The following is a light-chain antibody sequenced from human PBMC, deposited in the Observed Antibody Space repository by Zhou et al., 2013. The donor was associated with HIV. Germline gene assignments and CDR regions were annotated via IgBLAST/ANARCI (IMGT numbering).Light chain of an antibody. J-gene: IGLJ2*01. Sequence: QSVLTQPPSVSGAPGQTVTISCTGSSSNIGARYDVHWYQQYPRTAPKLLIYGNNTRPTGVPDRFSVSKSATSASLAITGLQAADEADYYCQSYDSSLSVLFGGGTKLTVL. V-gene: IGLV1-40*01. CDR1: SSNIGARYD. CDR2: GNN. CDR3: QSYDSSLSVL.